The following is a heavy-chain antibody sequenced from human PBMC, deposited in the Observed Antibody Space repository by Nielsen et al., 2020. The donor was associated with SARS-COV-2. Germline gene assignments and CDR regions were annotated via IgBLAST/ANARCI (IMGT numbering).Heavy chain of an antibody. CDR3: AREGKGDYDFWSGSSYYYYGMDV. D-gene: IGHD3-3*01. Sequence: ASVKVSCKASGYTFTSYGISWVRQAPGQGLEWMGWISAYNGNTNYAQKLQGRVTMTTDISTSTAYMELRSLRSDDTAVYYCAREGKGDYDFWSGSSYYYYGMDVWGQGTTVTVSS. CDR2: ISAYNGNT. CDR1: GYTFTSYG. V-gene: IGHV1-18*01. J-gene: IGHJ6*02.